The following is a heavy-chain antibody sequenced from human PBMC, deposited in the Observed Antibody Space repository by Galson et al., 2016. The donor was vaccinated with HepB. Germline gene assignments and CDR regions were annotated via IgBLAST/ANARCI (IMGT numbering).Heavy chain of an antibody. CDR2: INSDGSST. Sequence: SLRLSCAASGFTFSNFAMYWVRQAPGKGLVWVSRINSDGSSTSYADSVKGRFTISRDNAKNTLYLQMNSLRAEDTAVYYCARRMATITSFDYWGQGTLVTVSS. D-gene: IGHD5-24*01. V-gene: IGHV3-74*01. CDR1: GFTFSNFA. CDR3: ARRMATITSFDY. J-gene: IGHJ4*02.